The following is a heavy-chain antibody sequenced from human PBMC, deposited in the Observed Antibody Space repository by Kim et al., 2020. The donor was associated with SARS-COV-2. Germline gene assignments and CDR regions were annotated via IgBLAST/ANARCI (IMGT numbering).Heavy chain of an antibody. CDR1: GFTFSSYG. Sequence: GGSLRLSCAASGFTFSSYGMHWVRQAPGKGLEWVAVIWYDGSNKYYADSVKGRFTISRDNSKNTLYLQMNSLRAEDTAVYYCAKEFLGYCSSTSCYAVGVDYWGQGTLVTVSS. CDR2: IWYDGSNK. J-gene: IGHJ4*02. CDR3: AKEFLGYCSSTSCYAVGVDY. V-gene: IGHV3-33*06. D-gene: IGHD2-2*01.